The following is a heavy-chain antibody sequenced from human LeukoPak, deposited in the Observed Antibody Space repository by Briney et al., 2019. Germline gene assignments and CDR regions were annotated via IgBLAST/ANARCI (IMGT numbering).Heavy chain of an antibody. CDR2: FDPEDGET. Sequence: ASVKVSCKVSGYTLTELSMHWVRQAPGKGLEWMGGFDPEDGETIYAQKFQGRVTMTEDTSTDTAYMELSRLRSDDTAVYYCARDLSITMVRAPFYWGPGTPVTVSS. D-gene: IGHD3-10*01. V-gene: IGHV1-24*01. CDR1: GYTLTELS. J-gene: IGHJ4*02. CDR3: ARDLSITMVRAPFY.